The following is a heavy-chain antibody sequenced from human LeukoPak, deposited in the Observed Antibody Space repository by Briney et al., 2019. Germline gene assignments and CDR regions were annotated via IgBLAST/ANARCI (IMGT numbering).Heavy chain of an antibody. CDR3: TRAEARAGTRVPWGY. D-gene: IGHD6-19*01. CDR1: GFTFSTYA. CDR2: ISGSGGST. J-gene: IGHJ4*02. V-gene: IGHV3-23*01. Sequence: PGGSLRLSCVASGFTFSTYAMSWVRQAPGKGLEWVSVISGSGGSTYYADSVKGRFTISRDNSKNTLFLQMNSLRAEDTAVYYCTRAEARAGTRVPWGYWGQGTLVTVSS.